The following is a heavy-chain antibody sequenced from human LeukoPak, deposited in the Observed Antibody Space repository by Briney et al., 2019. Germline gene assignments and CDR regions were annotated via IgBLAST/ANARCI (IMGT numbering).Heavy chain of an antibody. D-gene: IGHD6-13*01. Sequence: SETLSLTCTVSGGSISSYYWSWIRQPPGKGLEWIAYIYYTGSTNYNPSLKSRVTISVDTSKNQFSLKLSSVTAADTAVYYCARHAGSSWDNAFDIWGQGTMVTVSS. CDR3: ARHAGSSWDNAFDI. CDR2: IYYTGST. V-gene: IGHV4-59*08. J-gene: IGHJ3*02. CDR1: GGSISSYY.